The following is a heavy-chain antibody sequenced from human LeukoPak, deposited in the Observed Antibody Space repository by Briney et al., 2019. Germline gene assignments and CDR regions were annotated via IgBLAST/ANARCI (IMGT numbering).Heavy chain of an antibody. CDR3: ARGRGRVWYYYYGMDV. CDR1: GFTFSSYS. Sequence: GGSLRLSCAASGFTFSSYSMNWVRQAPGKGLEWVSYISSSSSTIYYADSVKGRFTISRDNAKNSLYLQMNSLRDEDTAVYYCARGRGRVWYYYYGMDVWGQGTTVTVSS. D-gene: IGHD2-8*02. V-gene: IGHV3-48*02. J-gene: IGHJ6*02. CDR2: ISSSSSTI.